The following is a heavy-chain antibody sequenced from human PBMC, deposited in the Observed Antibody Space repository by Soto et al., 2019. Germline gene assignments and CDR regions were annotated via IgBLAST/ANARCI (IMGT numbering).Heavy chain of an antibody. CDR3: AKAEALRGPFDY. Sequence: GGSLRLSCAASGFTLDDYAMHWVRQAPGKGLEWVSGISWNSGSIGYADSVKGRFTISRDNAKNSLYLQMNSLRAEDTALYYCAKAEALRGPFDYWGQGTLVTAPQ. D-gene: IGHD6-25*01. V-gene: IGHV3-9*01. J-gene: IGHJ4*02. CDR1: GFTLDDYA. CDR2: ISWNSGSI.